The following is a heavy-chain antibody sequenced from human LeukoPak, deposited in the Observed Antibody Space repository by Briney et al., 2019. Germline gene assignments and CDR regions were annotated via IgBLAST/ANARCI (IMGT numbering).Heavy chain of an antibody. CDR1: GFSVSSSY. V-gene: IGHV3-66*01. CDR2: IYAIGTT. CDR3: ARGSATATTQLDN. Sequence: GGSLRLSCTASGFSVSSSYMSWVRQAPGKGLEWVSFIYAIGTTYYADSVKGRFTISRDNSKNTVYLQMNSLRAEDTAMYYCARGSATATTQLDNWGQGTLVTVSS. D-gene: IGHD5-24*01. J-gene: IGHJ4*02.